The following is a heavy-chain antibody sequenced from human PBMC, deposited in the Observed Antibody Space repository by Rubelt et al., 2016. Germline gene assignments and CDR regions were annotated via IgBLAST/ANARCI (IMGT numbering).Heavy chain of an antibody. J-gene: IGHJ6*02. Sequence: QVQLQESGPGLVKPSGTLSLTCTVSGGSISSSRYYWGWVRQPPGKGLEWIGSIYNSESTYSNPSLRSRVTMTVDTSKNRVSRNLGPWPAAGTADYYGARHRDWGPYYGMDVWGQGTTVTVSS. CDR2: IYNSEST. CDR3: ARHRDWGPYYGMDV. CDR1: GGSISSSRYY. V-gene: IGHV4-39*01. D-gene: IGHD3-16*01.